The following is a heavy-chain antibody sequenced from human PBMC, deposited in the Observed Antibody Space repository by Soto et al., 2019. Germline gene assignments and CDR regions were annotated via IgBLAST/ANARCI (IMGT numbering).Heavy chain of an antibody. V-gene: IGHV4-34*01. CDR1: GGSFSGYY. J-gene: IGHJ4*02. Sequence: SETLSLTCAVYGGSFSGYYWSWIRQPPGKGLERIGESNHSGSTNYNPSLKSRVTISVDTSKNQFSLKLSSVTAADTAVYYCERGSGKQWMVHWGQGTMVTVSS. CDR2: SNHSGST. CDR3: ERGSGKQWMVH. D-gene: IGHD6-19*01.